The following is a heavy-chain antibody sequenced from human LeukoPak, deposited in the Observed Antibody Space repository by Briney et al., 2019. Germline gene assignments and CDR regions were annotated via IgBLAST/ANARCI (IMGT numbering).Heavy chain of an antibody. CDR1: GFTFSSYA. V-gene: IGHV3-23*01. J-gene: IGHJ4*02. D-gene: IGHD2/OR15-2a*01. CDR3: ATYRQVLLPFES. CDR2: IFPSGGEI. Sequence: GGTLRLSCAASGFTFSSYAMNWVRQAPGKGLEWVSSIFPSGGEIHYADSVRGRFTISRDNSKSTLSLQMNSLRAEDTAIYYCATYRQVLLPFESWGQGTLVTVSS.